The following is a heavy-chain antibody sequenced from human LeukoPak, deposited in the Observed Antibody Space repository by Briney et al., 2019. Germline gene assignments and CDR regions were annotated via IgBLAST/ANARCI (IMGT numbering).Heavy chain of an antibody. CDR2: ISYDGSNT. Sequence: GGSLRLSCAASGFTFSGYGMHWVRQAPGKGLEWVAVISYDGSNTYYPDSVKGRFTISRDNSKNTLYLQMNSLRAEDTAVYYCAKAYDYGAHTVNFDYWGQGTLVTVSS. D-gene: IGHD4-17*01. V-gene: IGHV3-30*18. J-gene: IGHJ4*02. CDR1: GFTFSGYG. CDR3: AKAYDYGAHTVNFDY.